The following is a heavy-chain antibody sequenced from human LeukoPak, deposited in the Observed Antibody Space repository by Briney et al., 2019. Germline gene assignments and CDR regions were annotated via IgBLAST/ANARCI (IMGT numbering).Heavy chain of an antibody. CDR2: IIPIFGTA. V-gene: IGHV1-69*06. CDR1: GGTFSSYA. CDR3: ARSGVGATSWFDP. Sequence: SVKVSCKASGGTFSSYAISWVRQAPGQGLEGMGGIIPIFGTANYAQKFQGRVTITADKSTSTAYMERSSLRSEDTAVYYCARSGVGATSWFDPWGQGTLVTVSS. J-gene: IGHJ5*02. D-gene: IGHD1-26*01.